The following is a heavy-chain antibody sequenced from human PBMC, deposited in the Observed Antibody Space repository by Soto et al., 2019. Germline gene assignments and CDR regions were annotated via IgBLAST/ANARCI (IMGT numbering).Heavy chain of an antibody. CDR2: IYYSGST. D-gene: IGHD6-13*01. V-gene: IGHV4-31*02. Sequence: SETRSLTWTVSGCSISSGGYYWSCIRQHPGKGLEWIGYIYYSGSTYYNPSLKSRVTISVDTSKNQFSLKPSSVTAADTAVYYCARVSWGSCSPLQPAHHDAFDIWGQGTMVTVS. J-gene: IGHJ3*02. CDR1: GCSISSGGYY. CDR3: ARVSWGSCSPLQPAHHDAFDI.